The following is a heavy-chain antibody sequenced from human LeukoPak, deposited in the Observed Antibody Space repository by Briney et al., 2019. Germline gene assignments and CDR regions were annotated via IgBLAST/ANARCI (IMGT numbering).Heavy chain of an antibody. V-gene: IGHV4-59*08. D-gene: IGHD1-1*01. CDR1: GDSISSYY. Sequence: PSETLSLTCNVSGDSISSYYWSWIRQPPGKGLEWIGYIYYSGNTNYDPSLKSRVTMSVHTSKNQFSLKLSSVTAADTAVYYCARHTSMDHFDYWGQGTLVTVSS. CDR3: ARHTSMDHFDY. J-gene: IGHJ4*02. CDR2: IYYSGNT.